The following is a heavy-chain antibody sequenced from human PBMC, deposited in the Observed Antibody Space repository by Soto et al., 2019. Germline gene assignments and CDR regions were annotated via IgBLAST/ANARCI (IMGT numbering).Heavy chain of an antibody. Sequence: QVQLVQSGAEVKKPGASVKVSCKASGYTFTSYAMHWVRQAPGQRLEWMGWINAGNGNTKYSQKFQGRVTITRDTSGGHAYLEVGRPGSGGTGVDFRAGSPKGGGPYGLGRWGQGTTVTVSS. CDR2: INAGNGNT. D-gene: IGHD3-10*01. V-gene: IGHV1-3*01. CDR3: AGSPKGGGPYGLGR. CDR1: GYTFTSYA. J-gene: IGHJ6*01.